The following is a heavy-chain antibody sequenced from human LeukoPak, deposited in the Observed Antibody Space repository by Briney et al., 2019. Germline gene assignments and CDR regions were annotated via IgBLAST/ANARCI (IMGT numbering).Heavy chain of an antibody. J-gene: IGHJ4*02. CDR1: GYTLTKLS. CDR2: FDPEDGET. V-gene: IGHV1-24*01. Sequence: ASVKVSCKVSGYTLTKLSMHWVRLTTGEGLQWMGGFDPEDGETTYAQRFRGRLTMTEDTSADTAYMELSSLRSEDMAIYFCTINLRDYWGQGTLVTVSS. CDR3: TINLRDY.